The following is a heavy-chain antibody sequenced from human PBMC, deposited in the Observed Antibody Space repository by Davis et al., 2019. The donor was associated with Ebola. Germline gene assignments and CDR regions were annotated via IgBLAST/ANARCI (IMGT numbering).Heavy chain of an antibody. Sequence: ASVKVSCKASGYTFTGYYMPWVRQAPGQGLEWMGWINPNSGGTNYAQKFQGRVTMTRDTSISTAYMELSRLRSDDTAVYYCARSRGSSSIAALVWFDPWGQGTLVTVAS. V-gene: IGHV1-2*02. D-gene: IGHD6-6*01. J-gene: IGHJ5*02. CDR1: GYTFTGYY. CDR2: INPNSGGT. CDR3: ARSRGSSSIAALVWFDP.